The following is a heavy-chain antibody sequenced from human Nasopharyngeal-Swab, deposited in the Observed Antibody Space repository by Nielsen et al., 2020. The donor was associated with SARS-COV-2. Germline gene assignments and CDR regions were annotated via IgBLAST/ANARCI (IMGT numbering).Heavy chain of an antibody. Sequence: VRQAAGKGMAWVSDISGSGGSTYYADSVKGGFTISRDNSKNTLYLQMNSLRAEDTAVYYCANGIAVFDYWGQGTMVTVSS. D-gene: IGHD6-19*01. CDR3: ANGIAVFDY. J-gene: IGHJ4*02. V-gene: IGHV3-23*01. CDR2: ISGSGGST.